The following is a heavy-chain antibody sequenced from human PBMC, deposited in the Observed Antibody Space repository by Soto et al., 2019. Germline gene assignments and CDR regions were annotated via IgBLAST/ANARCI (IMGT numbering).Heavy chain of an antibody. CDR1: RGTINSYS. V-gene: IGHV1-69*04. CDR3: ARVVAYYYDSSGYYWDI. Sequence: PVEVSCKASRGTINSYSISSVRQAPGQGLEWMGRIIPILGIANYAQKFQGRVTITADKSTSTAYMELSSLRSEDTAVYYCARVVAYYYDSSGYYWDIWGQGTMVTVS. CDR2: IIPILGIA. J-gene: IGHJ3*02. D-gene: IGHD3-22*01.